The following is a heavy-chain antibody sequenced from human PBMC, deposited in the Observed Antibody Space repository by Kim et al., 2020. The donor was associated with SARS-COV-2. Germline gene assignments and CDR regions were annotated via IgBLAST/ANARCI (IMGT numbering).Heavy chain of an antibody. J-gene: IGHJ4*02. CDR3: ARVDYDSSGYPFDY. Sequence: AQKVQGRVTMTTDTYTRTAYMELRSLRSDDTAVYYCARVDYDSSGYPFDYWGQGTLVTVSS. V-gene: IGHV1-18*01. D-gene: IGHD3-22*01.